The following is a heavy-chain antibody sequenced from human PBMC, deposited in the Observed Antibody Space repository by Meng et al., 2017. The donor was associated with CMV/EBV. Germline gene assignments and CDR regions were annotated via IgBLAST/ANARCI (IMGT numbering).Heavy chain of an antibody. CDR3: ARDRSRYSSGWLLDY. J-gene: IGHJ4*02. CDR1: GFTFSSYA. D-gene: IGHD6-19*01. CDR2: ISYDGSNK. V-gene: IGHV3-30-3*01. Sequence: GESLKISCAASGFTFSSYAMHWVRQAPGKGPEWVAVISYDGSNKYYADSVKGRFTISRDNSKNTLYLQMNSLRAEDTAVYYCARDRSRYSSGWLLDYWGQGTLVTVSS.